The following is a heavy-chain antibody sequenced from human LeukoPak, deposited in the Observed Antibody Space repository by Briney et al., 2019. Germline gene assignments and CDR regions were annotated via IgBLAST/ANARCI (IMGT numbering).Heavy chain of an antibody. D-gene: IGHD2-21*02. CDR2: IQYDGINK. J-gene: IGHJ4*02. V-gene: IGHV3-30*02. CDR3: VKSSSSQTAEDF. Sequence: GGSLRLSCAASGFDFSNYGMHWARQAPGKGLEWVTFIQYDGINKYYGDSVRGRFTISRDNSKNTLYLQMHSLRVEDTAMYYCVKSSSSQTAEDFWGQGTLVTVSS. CDR1: GFDFSNYG.